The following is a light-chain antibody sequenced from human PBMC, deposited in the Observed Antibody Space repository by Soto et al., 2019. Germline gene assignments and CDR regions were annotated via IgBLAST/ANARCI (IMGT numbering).Light chain of an antibody. J-gene: IGKJ2*01. CDR1: QGISFD. Sequence: AIQRTQSPSSLSTSVGARVTITCRASQGISFDVAWYQKKTGKDPKLLIYAASSLQSGVPSRFSGIVSGTDFNLTISSLQTEDCATYYGLQAYNYPYTFGQWTKVDI. CDR3: LQAYNYPYT. V-gene: IGKV1-6*01. CDR2: AAS.